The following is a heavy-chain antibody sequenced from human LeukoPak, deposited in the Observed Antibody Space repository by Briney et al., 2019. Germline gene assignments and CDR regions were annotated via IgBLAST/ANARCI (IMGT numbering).Heavy chain of an antibody. J-gene: IGHJ6*02. Sequence: SETLSLTCTVSGGSISSYYWSWIRQPPGKGLEWIGYIYYSGSTNYNPSLKGRVTISVDTSKNQFSLKLSSVTAADTAVYYCARDTNLPPYGMDVWGQGTTVTVSS. D-gene: IGHD1-1*01. CDR1: GGSISSYY. CDR2: IYYSGST. V-gene: IGHV4-59*01. CDR3: ARDTNLPPYGMDV.